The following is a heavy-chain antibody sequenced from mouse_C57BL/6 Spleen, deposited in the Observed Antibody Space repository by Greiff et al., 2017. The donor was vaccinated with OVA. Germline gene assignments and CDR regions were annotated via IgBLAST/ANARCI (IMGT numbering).Heavy chain of an antibody. D-gene: IGHD1-1*01. J-gene: IGHJ2*01. V-gene: IGHV14-3*01. CDR2: IDPANGNT. CDR3: ASDYYGSSYYFDY. CDR1: GFNIKNTY. Sequence: VHVKQSVAELVRPGASVKLSCTASGFNIKNTYMHWVKQRPEQGLEWIGRIDPANGNTKYAPKFQGKATITADTSSNTAYLQLSSLTSEDTAIYYGASDYYGSSYYFDYWGQGTTLTVSS.